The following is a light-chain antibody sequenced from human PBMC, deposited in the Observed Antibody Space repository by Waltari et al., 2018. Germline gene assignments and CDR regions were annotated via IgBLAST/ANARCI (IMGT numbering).Light chain of an antibody. CDR2: DVS. J-gene: IGLJ2*01. Sequence: QSALTQPASVSGSPGQSITISCTGTSSDVGGYDYVSWYQQHPRKAPKLMIYDVSNRFYGSKSGTTASLTIAGLQAEDEADYYCSSYTTGSTLVVFGGGTKLTVL. CDR1: SSDVGGYDY. CDR3: SSYTTGSTLVV. V-gene: IGLV2-14*03.